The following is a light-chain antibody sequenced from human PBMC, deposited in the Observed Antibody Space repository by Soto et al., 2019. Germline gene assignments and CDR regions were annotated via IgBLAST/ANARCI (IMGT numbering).Light chain of an antibody. J-gene: IGKJ5*01. CDR3: QKYENSPIT. V-gene: IGKV3-20*01. CDR1: ESIRSNS. CDR2: GAS. Sequence: ETVLTQSPGTLSLSPGETATLSCRASESIRSNSLAWYQQKPGQPPRLLIYGASNRATDIPDRFSGSGSGTEFTLTITRLESEDFAVYDCQKYENSPITFGQGTRLDIK.